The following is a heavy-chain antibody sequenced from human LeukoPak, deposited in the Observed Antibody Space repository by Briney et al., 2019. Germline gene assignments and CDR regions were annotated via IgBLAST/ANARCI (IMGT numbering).Heavy chain of an antibody. CDR1: GFTFSGSV. V-gene: IGHV3-23*01. Sequence: PGGSLRLSCAASGFTFSGSVIHWVRQAPGKGPEWVSAISGSGDRTDYADSVRGRFTISRDNSKSTLYLQMNSLRVEDTAIYYCAIREPIGYWGQGSLVTVSP. CDR2: ISGSGDRT. D-gene: IGHD6-13*01. J-gene: IGHJ4*02. CDR3: AIREPIGY.